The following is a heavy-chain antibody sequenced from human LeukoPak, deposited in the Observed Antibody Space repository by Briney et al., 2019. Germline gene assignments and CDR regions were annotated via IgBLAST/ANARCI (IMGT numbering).Heavy chain of an antibody. CDR2: IYTSGST. D-gene: IGHD2-21*02. V-gene: IGHV4-4*07. J-gene: IGHJ4*02. CDR1: GYSISSGYY. Sequence: SETLSLTCTVSGYSISSGYYWGWIRQPAGKGLEWIGRIYTSGSTNYNPSLKSRVTMSVDTSKNQFSLKLSSVTAADTAVYYCARDLTLSYWGQGTLVTVSS. CDR3: ARDLTLSY.